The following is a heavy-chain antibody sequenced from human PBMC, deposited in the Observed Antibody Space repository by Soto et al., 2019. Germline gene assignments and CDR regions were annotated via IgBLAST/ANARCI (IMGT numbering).Heavy chain of an antibody. J-gene: IGHJ3*02. CDR1: GFTFSGHW. CDR2: INTDGGSS. Sequence: GGSLSLSCAASGFTFSGHWMHWVRQVPGKGLEWVSRINTDGGSSAYADSVKGRFTISRDNAKNTLYLQMNGLRAEDTAVYYCAREAGYCSRTSCYRRAFDTWGQGTTVTVSS. CDR3: AREAGYCSRTSCYRRAFDT. D-gene: IGHD2-2*01. V-gene: IGHV3-74*03.